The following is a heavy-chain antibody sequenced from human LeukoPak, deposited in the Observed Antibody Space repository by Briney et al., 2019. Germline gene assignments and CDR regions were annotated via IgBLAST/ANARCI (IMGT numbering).Heavy chain of an antibody. V-gene: IGHV4-61*02. CDR3: ARAGIREFDY. CDR2: IYTSGST. J-gene: IGHJ4*02. D-gene: IGHD1-14*01. CDR1: GASINSGYY. Sequence: PSETLSLTCTVSGASINSGYYWSWIRQPAGKGLEWIGRIYTSGSTNYNPSLKSRVTISVDTSKNQFSLKLSSVTAADTAVYYCARAGIREFDYWGQGTPVTVSS.